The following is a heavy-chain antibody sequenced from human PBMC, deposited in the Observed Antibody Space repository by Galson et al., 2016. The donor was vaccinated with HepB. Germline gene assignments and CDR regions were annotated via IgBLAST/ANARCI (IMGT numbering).Heavy chain of an antibody. J-gene: IGHJ6*02. Sequence: SETLSLTCNVSGGSIIGSGYFWGWIRQPPGKGLEWIGSIYYRGSTEYNSSLKSRVTISVDTSKDQFSLKLSHVTALDTGTYFCARRGSWGNFYGMDVWGQGTTVTVAS. V-gene: IGHV4-39*01. CDR2: IYYRGST. CDR1: GGSIIGSGYF. CDR3: ARRGSWGNFYGMDV. D-gene: IGHD7-27*01.